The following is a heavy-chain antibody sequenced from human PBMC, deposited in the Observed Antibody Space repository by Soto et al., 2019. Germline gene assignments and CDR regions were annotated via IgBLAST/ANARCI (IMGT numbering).Heavy chain of an antibody. D-gene: IGHD1-26*01. J-gene: IGHJ4*02. CDR2: IVVGSGNT. V-gene: IGHV1-58*01. CDR3: AAVDYGRVGATGNYFDY. CDR1: GFTFTSSA. Sequence: SVKVSCKASGFTFTSSAVQWVQQARGQRLEWIGWIVVGSGNTNYAQKFQERVTITRDMSTSTAYMELSSLRSEDTAVYYCAAVDYGRVGATGNYFDYWGQGTLVTVSS.